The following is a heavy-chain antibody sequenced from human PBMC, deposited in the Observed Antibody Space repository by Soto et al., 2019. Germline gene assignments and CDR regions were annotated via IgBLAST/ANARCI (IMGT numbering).Heavy chain of an antibody. Sequence: QVQLVESGGGVVQPGRSLRLSCAASGFTFSSYAMHWVRQAPGKGLEWVAVISYDGSNKYYADSVKGRFTISRDNSKNTLYLQMNSLRAEDTAVYYCARDSYSSSQPFDYWGQGTLVTVSS. CDR3: ARDSYSSSQPFDY. CDR1: GFTFSSYA. CDR2: ISYDGSNK. D-gene: IGHD6-13*01. V-gene: IGHV3-30-3*01. J-gene: IGHJ4*02.